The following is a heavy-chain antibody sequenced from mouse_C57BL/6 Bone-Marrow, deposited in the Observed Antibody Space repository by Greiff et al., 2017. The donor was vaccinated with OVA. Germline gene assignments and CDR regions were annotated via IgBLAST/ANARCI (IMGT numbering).Heavy chain of an antibody. D-gene: IGHD1-1*01. CDR2: IWSDGST. CDR3: ARHRGTTGLYAMDY. CDR1: GFSFTSYG. J-gene: IGHJ4*01. Sequence: QVQLKQSGPGLVSPSQSLSITCTVSGFSFTSYGVHWVRQPPGKGLEWLVVIWSDGSTTYNSALKSRLSISKDNSKSQVFLKMNSLQTDDTAMYYCARHRGTTGLYAMDYWGQGTSVTVSS. V-gene: IGHV2-6-1*01.